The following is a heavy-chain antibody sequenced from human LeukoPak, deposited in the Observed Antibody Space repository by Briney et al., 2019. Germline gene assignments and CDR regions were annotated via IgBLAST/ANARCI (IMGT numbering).Heavy chain of an antibody. CDR3: ARIQRHRYYYGSGSFFDY. CDR2: INHSGST. Sequence: SETLSLTCTVSGGSISSSSYYWGWIRQPPGKGLEWIGEINHSGSTNYNPSLKSRVTISVDTSKNQFSLKLSSVTAADTAVYYCARIQRHRYYYGSGSFFDYWGQGTLVTVSS. V-gene: IGHV4-39*07. D-gene: IGHD3-10*01. CDR1: GGSISSSSYY. J-gene: IGHJ4*02.